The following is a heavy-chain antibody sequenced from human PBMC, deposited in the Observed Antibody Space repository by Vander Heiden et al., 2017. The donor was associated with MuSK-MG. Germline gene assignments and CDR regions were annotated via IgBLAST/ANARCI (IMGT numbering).Heavy chain of an antibody. CDR3: ARDPSSSSGYYYYYMDV. CDR1: GFTFSSYS. Sequence: EVQLVESGGGLVQPGGSLRLSCAASGFTFSSYSMNWVRQAPGKGLEWVSYISSSCSTIYYADSVKGRFTISRDNAKNSLYLQMNSLSAEDTAVYYCARDPSSSSGYYYYYMDVWGKGTTVTVSS. D-gene: IGHD6-6*01. J-gene: IGHJ6*03. CDR2: ISSSCSTI. V-gene: IGHV3-48*01.